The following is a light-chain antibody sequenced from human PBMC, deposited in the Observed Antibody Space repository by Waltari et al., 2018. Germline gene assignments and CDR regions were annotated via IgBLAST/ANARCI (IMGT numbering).Light chain of an antibody. J-gene: IGKJ4*01. CDR1: PGVTSNP. CDR2: STI. Sequence: PGVTSNPVAWNQQKPVQTPRLLIDSTISRAAGYPDRFSCSGSGTGFTLTISKLEPEDFGVYHCQQYDGSGVTFGGGAKVEIK. CDR3: QQYDGSGVT. V-gene: IGKV3-20*01.